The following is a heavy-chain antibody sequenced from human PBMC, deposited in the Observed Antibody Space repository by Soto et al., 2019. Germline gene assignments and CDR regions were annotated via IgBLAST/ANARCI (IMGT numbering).Heavy chain of an antibody. CDR1: GCSISSGYY. J-gene: IGHJ5*02. V-gene: IGHV4-38-2*01. CDR2: IYHSGST. D-gene: IGHD2-15*01. CDR3: ARGGNDPTACFDP. Sequence: SGTLSLTCAVSGCSISSGYYWGWIRQPPGKGLEWIGSIYHSGSTYYNPSLKSRVIISVDTSKNQFSLKLSSVTAADTAVYYCARGGNDPTACFDPWGQGTLVTVSS.